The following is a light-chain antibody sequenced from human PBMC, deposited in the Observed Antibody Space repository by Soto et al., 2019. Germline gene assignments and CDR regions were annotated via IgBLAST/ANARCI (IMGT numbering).Light chain of an antibody. CDR2: KDS. CDR3: YCAADNNPSV. CDR1: VLAKRY. J-gene: IGLJ1*01. V-gene: IGLV3-27*01. Sequence: SYELAQPSSASVSPGQTARITCSGNVLAKRYTRWFQQKPGQAPVLVIYKDSERPSGIPERFSGSSSGTTVTLTISGAQVEDEADYYCYCAADNNPSVFGTGTKVTVL.